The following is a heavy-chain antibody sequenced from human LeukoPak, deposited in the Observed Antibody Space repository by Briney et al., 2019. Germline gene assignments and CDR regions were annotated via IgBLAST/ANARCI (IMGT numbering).Heavy chain of an antibody. CDR2: IYHSGST. Sequence: SETLSLTCTVSGYSISSGYYWGWIRQPPGKGLEWIGSIYHSGSTYYNPSLKSRVTISVDTSKNQFSLKLSSVTAADTAVYYCARGYQLLYYWGQGTLVTVSS. CDR1: GYSISSGYY. V-gene: IGHV4-38-2*02. D-gene: IGHD2-2*01. CDR3: ARGYQLLYY. J-gene: IGHJ4*02.